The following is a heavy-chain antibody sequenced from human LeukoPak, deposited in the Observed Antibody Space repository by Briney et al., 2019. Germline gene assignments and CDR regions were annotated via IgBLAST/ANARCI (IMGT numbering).Heavy chain of an antibody. CDR2: ISAYNGNT. CDR1: GYTFTSYG. Sequence: ASVKVSCKASGYTFTSYGISWVRQAPGQGLEWMGWISAYNGNTNYAQKLQGRVTMTTDTSTSTAYMELRSLRSDDTAVYYCARVSYYDILTGSARYYFDYWGQGTLVTVSS. J-gene: IGHJ4*02. V-gene: IGHV1-18*01. CDR3: ARVSYYDILTGSARYYFDY. D-gene: IGHD3-9*01.